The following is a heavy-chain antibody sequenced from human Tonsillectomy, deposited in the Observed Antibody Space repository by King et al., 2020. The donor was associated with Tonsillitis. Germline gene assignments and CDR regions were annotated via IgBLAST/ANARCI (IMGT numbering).Heavy chain of an antibody. Sequence: VQLVQSGAEVKKPGSSVKVSCKASGGTFSSYPISWVRQAPGQGLEWMGGIIPILGIANYAQKFQDRVTITADISTSTAHMELSSLRSDDTAVYYCARDGYSNYNDYWGQGTLVTVSS. D-gene: IGHD4-11*01. CDR1: GGTFSSYP. J-gene: IGHJ4*02. CDR3: ARDGYSNYNDY. CDR2: IIPILGIA. V-gene: IGHV1-69*09.